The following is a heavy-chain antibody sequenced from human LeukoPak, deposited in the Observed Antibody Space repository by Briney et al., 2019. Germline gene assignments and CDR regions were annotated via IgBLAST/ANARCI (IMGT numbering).Heavy chain of an antibody. D-gene: IGHD5-24*01. J-gene: IGHJ4*02. CDR3: ARVPVEMTTLFDY. V-gene: IGHV3-21*01. Sequence: GGSLRLSCAASGFTFSSYSMNWVRQAPGKGLEWVSSISSSSSYIYYADSVKGRFTISRDNAKNSLYLQMNSLRAEDTAVYYCARVPVEMTTLFDYWGQETLVTVSS. CDR2: ISSSSSYI. CDR1: GFTFSSYS.